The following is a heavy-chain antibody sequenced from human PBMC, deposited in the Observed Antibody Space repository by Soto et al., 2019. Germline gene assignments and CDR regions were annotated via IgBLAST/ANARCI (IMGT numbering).Heavy chain of an antibody. D-gene: IGHD6-19*01. V-gene: IGHV1-69*02. CDR3: ARIKAVADYYYYGMDV. J-gene: IGHJ6*02. Sequence: QVQLVQSGAEVKKPGSSVKVSCKASGGTFSSYTISWVRQAPGQGREWMGRIIPILGIANYAQKFQGRVTITADKSTSTAYMELSSLRSEDTAVYYCARIKAVADYYYYGMDVWGQGTTVTVSS. CDR1: GGTFSSYT. CDR2: IIPILGIA.